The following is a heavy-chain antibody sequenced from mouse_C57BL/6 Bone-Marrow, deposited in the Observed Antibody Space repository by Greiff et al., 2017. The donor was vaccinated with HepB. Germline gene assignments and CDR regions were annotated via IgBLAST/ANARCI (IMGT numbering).Heavy chain of an antibody. Sequence: EVKLQESGPGLAKPSQTLSLTCSVTGYSITSDYWNWIRKFPGNKLEYMGYISYSGSTYYNPSLKSRISITRDTSKNQYYLQLNSVTTEDTATYYCARYITTVVAHWYFDVWGTGTTVTVSS. D-gene: IGHD1-1*01. CDR3: ARYITTVVAHWYFDV. V-gene: IGHV3-8*01. CDR2: ISYSGST. J-gene: IGHJ1*03. CDR1: GYSITSDY.